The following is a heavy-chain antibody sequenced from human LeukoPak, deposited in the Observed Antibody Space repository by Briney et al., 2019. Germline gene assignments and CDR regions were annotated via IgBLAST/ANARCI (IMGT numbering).Heavy chain of an antibody. J-gene: IGHJ4*02. CDR3: AKFEGATIPGWFNDY. CDR2: ISDSGGRT. CDR1: GITLSNYG. D-gene: IGHD6-19*01. V-gene: IGHV3-23*01. Sequence: GGSLRLSCAVSGITLSNYGMSWVRQAPGKGLEWVAGISDSGGRTNYADSVKGRFTISRDNSKNTLYLQMNSLRTEDTAVYFCAKFEGATIPGWFNDYWGQGILVTVSS.